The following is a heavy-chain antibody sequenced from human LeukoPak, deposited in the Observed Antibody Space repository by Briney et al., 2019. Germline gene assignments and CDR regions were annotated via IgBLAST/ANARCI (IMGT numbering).Heavy chain of an antibody. Sequence: SQTLSLTFAISGDSVSSNNAAWNWIRQSQSRGLEWLGRTYYRSRWYNDYAVSVKSRITINPDTSKNQFSLQLNSVTPEDTAVYYCARDPEVEMATIGAFDIWDQGTMVTVSS. CDR1: GDSVSSNNAA. V-gene: IGHV6-1*01. CDR2: TYYRSRWYN. D-gene: IGHD5-24*01. J-gene: IGHJ3*02. CDR3: ARDPEVEMATIGAFDI.